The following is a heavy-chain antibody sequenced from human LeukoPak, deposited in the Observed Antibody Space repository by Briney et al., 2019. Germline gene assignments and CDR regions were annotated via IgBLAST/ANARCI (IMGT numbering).Heavy chain of an antibody. D-gene: IGHD3-22*01. CDR2: INGGGSRM. V-gene: IGHV3-48*03. CDR3: ARESDSGGYRFDY. J-gene: IGHJ4*02. Sequence: RGGSLRLSCTASGFTFRSYEMIWVRQAAGKGLEWVAYINGGGSRMLYADSVKGRFTISRDDAKNSLYLQMNSLRTEDTGVYSCARESDSGGYRFDYWGQGSLVTVSS. CDR1: GFTFRSYE.